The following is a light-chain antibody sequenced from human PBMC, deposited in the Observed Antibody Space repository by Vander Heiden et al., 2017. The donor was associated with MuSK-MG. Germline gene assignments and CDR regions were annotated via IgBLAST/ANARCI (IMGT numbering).Light chain of an antibody. Sequence: DIQMTQSHSTLSASVGDRVIITCRASQSVSRWLAWYQQKPGKAPKRLIYDASRGQSGVPSRFSGSGSGTEFTLTSNSLQPDDFATYYCQQDNSFRTFGQGTKVELK. J-gene: IGKJ1*01. CDR1: QSVSRW. CDR2: DAS. CDR3: QQDNSFRT. V-gene: IGKV1-5*01.